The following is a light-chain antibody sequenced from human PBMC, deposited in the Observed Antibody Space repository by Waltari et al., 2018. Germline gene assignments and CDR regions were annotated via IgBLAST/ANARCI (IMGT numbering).Light chain of an antibody. CDR2: DVS. Sequence: QSALTPPASVSGSPGQSITISCTGTHRDVGGYKYVSWYQQHPGKAPPLMIYDVSYRPSGVSNRFSGSKSGNTASLTISGLQGEDEADYYCSSFTSTSTLVFGGGTKVTVL. V-gene: IGLV2-14*01. J-gene: IGLJ3*02. CDR1: HRDVGGYKY. CDR3: SSFTSTSTLV.